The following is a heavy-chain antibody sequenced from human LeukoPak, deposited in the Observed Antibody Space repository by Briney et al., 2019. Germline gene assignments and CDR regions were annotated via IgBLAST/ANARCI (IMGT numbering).Heavy chain of an antibody. J-gene: IGHJ4*02. Sequence: GGSLRLSCSASGFTFSSYALHWVRQAPGKGLEYVSAIGPNGGATYYADPVKGRFTISRDNSKNTLYLQMSSLRAEDTAVYYCVKVREGVYEYWGQGTLVTVSS. CDR3: VKVREGVYEY. D-gene: IGHD5/OR15-5a*01. CDR2: IGPNGGAT. CDR1: GFTFSSYA. V-gene: IGHV3-64D*06.